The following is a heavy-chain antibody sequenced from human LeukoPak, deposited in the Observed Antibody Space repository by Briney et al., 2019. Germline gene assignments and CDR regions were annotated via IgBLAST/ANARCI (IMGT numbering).Heavy chain of an antibody. CDR1: GGSISSGGYY. Sequence: SQTLSLTCTVSGGSISSGGYYWSWIRQHPGKGLEWIGYIYYSGSTYYNPSLKSRVTISVDTSKNQFSLRLSSVTAADTAVYYCARGQQLAVFDPWGQGTLVTVSS. J-gene: IGHJ5*02. D-gene: IGHD6-13*01. CDR2: IYYSGST. CDR3: ARGQQLAVFDP. V-gene: IGHV4-31*03.